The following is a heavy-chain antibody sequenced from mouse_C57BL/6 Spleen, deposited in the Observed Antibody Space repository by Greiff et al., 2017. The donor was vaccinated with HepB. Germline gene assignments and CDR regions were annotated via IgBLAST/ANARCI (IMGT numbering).Heavy chain of an antibody. J-gene: IGHJ3*01. CDR1: GFTFSSYA. CDR2: ISDGGSYT. CDR3: ARAYGSSDGWFAY. Sequence: VQLKESGGGLVKPGGSLKLSCAASGFTFSSYAMSWVRQTPEKRLEWVATISDGGSYTYYPDNVKGRFTISRDNAKNNLYLQMSHLKSEDTAMYYCARAYGSSDGWFAYWGQGTLVTVSA. V-gene: IGHV5-4*01. D-gene: IGHD1-1*01.